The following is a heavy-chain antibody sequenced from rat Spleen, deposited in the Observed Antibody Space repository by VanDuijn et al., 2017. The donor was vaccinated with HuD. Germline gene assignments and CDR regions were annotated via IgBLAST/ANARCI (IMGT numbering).Heavy chain of an antibody. J-gene: IGHJ2*01. V-gene: IGHV5-7*01. CDR1: GFTFSDYY. CDR3: TRNWELAPFDY. Sequence: EVQLVESGGGLVQPGGSLKLSCATSGFTFSDYYMAWVRQAPKKGLEWVATISSEGRSSYYRDSVKGRFTISRDSAKSTLYLQMNSLRSEDTATYYCTRNWELAPFDYWGQGVMVTVSS. CDR2: ISSEGRSS. D-gene: IGHD5-1*01.